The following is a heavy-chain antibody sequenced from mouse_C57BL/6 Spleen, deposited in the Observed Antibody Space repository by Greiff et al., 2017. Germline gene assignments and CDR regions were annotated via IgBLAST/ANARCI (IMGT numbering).Heavy chain of an antibody. CDR1: GFNIKDDY. D-gene: IGHD2-2*01. Sequence: VQLKESGAELVRPGASVKLSCTASGFNIKDDYMHWVKQRPEQGLEWIGWIDPENGDTEYASKFQGKATITADTSSNTAYLQLSSLTSEDTAVYYCTTMVEFAYWGQGTLVTVSA. CDR3: TTMVEFAY. J-gene: IGHJ3*01. V-gene: IGHV14-4*01. CDR2: IDPENGDT.